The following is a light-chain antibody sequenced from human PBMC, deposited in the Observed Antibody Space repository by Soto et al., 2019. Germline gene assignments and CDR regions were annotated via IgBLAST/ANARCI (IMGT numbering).Light chain of an antibody. Sequence: EIVMTQSPVTLSVSPGGRATLSCRASQSISDTLAWYQQKPGQAPRLLIHGASTRAPGFPARFSGSGSGTDFTLNISSLQSEDFAVYYCQQYNNWPWTFGQGTKV. V-gene: IGKV3-15*01. CDR2: GAS. CDR1: QSISDT. J-gene: IGKJ1*01. CDR3: QQYNNWPWT.